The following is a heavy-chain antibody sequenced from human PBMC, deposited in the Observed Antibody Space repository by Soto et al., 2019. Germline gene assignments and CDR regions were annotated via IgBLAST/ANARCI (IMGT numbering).Heavy chain of an antibody. V-gene: IGHV4-34*01. CDR3: ARGDTMVRGARNHPPSGHYYYYYGMDV. J-gene: IGHJ6*02. CDR2: INHSGST. CDR1: GGSFSGYY. Sequence: SETLSLTCAVYGGSFSGYYWSWIRQPPGKGLEWIGEINHSGSTNYNPSLKSRVTISVDTSKNQFSLKLGSVTAADTAVYYCARGDTMVRGARNHPPSGHYYYYYGMDVWGQGTTVTVSS. D-gene: IGHD3-10*01.